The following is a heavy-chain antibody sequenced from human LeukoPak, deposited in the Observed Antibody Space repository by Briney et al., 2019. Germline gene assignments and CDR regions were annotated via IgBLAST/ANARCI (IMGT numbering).Heavy chain of an antibody. CDR1: GGTFITYA. D-gene: IGHD5-18*01. CDR2: IIPIFGTA. Sequence: GASVKVSCKASGGTFITYAISWVRQAPGQGLEWMGGIIPIFGTANYAQKFQGRVTVTTDESTSTAYMELSSLRSEGTAVYYCARDNVAMVTRWFDPWGQGTLVTVSS. CDR3: ARDNVAMVTRWFDP. J-gene: IGHJ5*02. V-gene: IGHV1-69*05.